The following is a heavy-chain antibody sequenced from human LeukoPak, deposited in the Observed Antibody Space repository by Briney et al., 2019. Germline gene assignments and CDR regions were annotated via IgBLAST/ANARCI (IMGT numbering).Heavy chain of an antibody. CDR3: AKVSQQLVREDWFDP. D-gene: IGHD6-13*01. CDR2: IRYDGSNK. Sequence: GGSLRLSCAASGFTFSSYSMNWVRQAPGKGLEWVAFIRYDGSNKYYADSVKGRFTISRDNSKNTLYLQMNSLRAEDTAVYYCAKVSQQLVREDWFDPWGQGTLVTVSS. CDR1: GFTFSSYS. V-gene: IGHV3-30*02. J-gene: IGHJ5*02.